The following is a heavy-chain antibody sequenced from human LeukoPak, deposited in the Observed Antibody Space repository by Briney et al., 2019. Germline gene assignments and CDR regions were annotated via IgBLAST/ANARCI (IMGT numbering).Heavy chain of an antibody. V-gene: IGHV5-51*01. CDR1: GYSFTSYW. CDR2: IYPGDSDT. CDR3: ATHSGDCSSISCPFDY. D-gene: IGHD2-2*01. Sequence: PGESLKISCKGSGYSFTSYWIGWVRQMPGKGLEWMGIIYPGDSDTRYSPSFQGQVTISADKSISTAYLQWSSLKASDTAMYYCATHSGDCSSISCPFDYWGQGTLVTVSS. J-gene: IGHJ4*02.